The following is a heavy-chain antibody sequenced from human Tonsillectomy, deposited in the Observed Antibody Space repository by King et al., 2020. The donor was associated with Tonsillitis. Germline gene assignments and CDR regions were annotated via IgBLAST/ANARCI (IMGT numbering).Heavy chain of an antibody. D-gene: IGHD7-27*01. CDR2: IYHSGST. CDR3: ARRANWGSHWFFDL. J-gene: IGHJ2*01. Sequence: PLQESGPGLVKPSQTLSLTCTVSGGSISSGNYYWTWIRQHPGKGLEWIGYIYHSGSTYYNSSLKSLVTISVDTSQNQFSLKLSSVTAADTAVYYCARRANWGSHWFFDLWGRGTLVTVSS. V-gene: IGHV4-31*01. CDR1: GGSISSGNYY.